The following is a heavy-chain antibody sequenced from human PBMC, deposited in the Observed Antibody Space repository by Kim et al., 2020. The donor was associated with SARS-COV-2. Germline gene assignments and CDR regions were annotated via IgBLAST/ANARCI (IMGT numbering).Heavy chain of an antibody. CDR2: IHYSGTT. Sequence: SETLSLTCTVSGGSISSSSYYWGWVRQPPEKGLEWIGSIHYSGTTFYNPSLKSRVTISVDTSKNQFSLKLSSVTAADTAVYYCARRGFGSLYYYGMDVWGQGTTVSVSS. J-gene: IGHJ6*02. D-gene: IGHD3-10*01. V-gene: IGHV4-39*01. CDR1: GGSISSSSYY. CDR3: ARRGFGSLYYYGMDV.